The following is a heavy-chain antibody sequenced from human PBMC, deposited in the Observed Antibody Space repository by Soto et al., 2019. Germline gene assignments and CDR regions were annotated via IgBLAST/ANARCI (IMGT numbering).Heavy chain of an antibody. J-gene: IGHJ4*02. CDR2: IYYSGST. D-gene: IGHD3-10*01. CDR3: ARHLAFREGPFDY. V-gene: IGHV4-59*08. Sequence: SETLSLTCTVSGGSISSYYWSWIRQPPGKGLEWIGYIYYSGSTNYNPSLKSRVTISVDTSKNQFSLKLSSVTAADTAVYYCARHLAFREGPFDYWGKGTLVTVSS. CDR1: GGSISSYY.